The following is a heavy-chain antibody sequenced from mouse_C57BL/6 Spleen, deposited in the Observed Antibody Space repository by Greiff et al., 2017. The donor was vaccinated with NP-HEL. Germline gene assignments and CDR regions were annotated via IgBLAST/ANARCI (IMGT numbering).Heavy chain of an antibody. CDR1: GYSFTSYY. Sequence: QVQLQQSGPELVKPGASVKISCKASGYSFTSYYIHWVKQRPGQGLEWIGWIYPGSGNTKYNEKFKGKATLTADTSSSTAYMQLSSLTSEDSAVYYCARSRVGNYAMDDWGQGTSVTVSS. CDR3: ARSRVGNYAMDD. V-gene: IGHV1-66*01. D-gene: IGHD1-1*01. CDR2: IYPGSGNT. J-gene: IGHJ4*01.